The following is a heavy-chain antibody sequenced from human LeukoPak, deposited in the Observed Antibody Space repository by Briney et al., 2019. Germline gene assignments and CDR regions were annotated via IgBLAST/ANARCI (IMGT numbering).Heavy chain of an antibody. Sequence: GGSLRLSCAASGFTFSSYAMHWVRQAPGKGLEWVAVISYDGSNKYYADSVKGRFTSSRDNSKNTLYLQMNSLRADDTAVYYCARKVDYGDRTADFDYWGQGPLVTVSS. J-gene: IGHJ4*02. V-gene: IGHV3-30-3*01. CDR1: GFTFSSYA. CDR3: ARKVDYGDRTADFDY. D-gene: IGHD4-17*01. CDR2: ISYDGSNK.